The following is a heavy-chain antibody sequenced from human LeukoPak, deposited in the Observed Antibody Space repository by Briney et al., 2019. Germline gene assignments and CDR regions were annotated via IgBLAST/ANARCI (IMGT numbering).Heavy chain of an antibody. J-gene: IGHJ5*02. CDR1: NGSFSGYY. CDR2: VNHGGDT. Sequence: PSETLALTCAVYNGSFSGYYWSWIRQSPEKGLVWIGEVNHGGDTNYNPSLRSRVTISLDTSKNHFSLKLRSVTAADTAIYNCARAAWNGGGGFDPWGQGTLVTVSS. CDR3: ARAAWNGGGGFDP. D-gene: IGHD3-16*01. V-gene: IGHV4-34*01.